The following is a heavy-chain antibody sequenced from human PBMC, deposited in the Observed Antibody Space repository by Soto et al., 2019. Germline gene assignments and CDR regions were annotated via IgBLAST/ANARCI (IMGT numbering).Heavy chain of an antibody. J-gene: IGHJ4*02. D-gene: IGHD3-3*01. V-gene: IGHV4-30-2*01. CDR2: IYHSGST. Sequence: TLSVTCAVSCGSISSGGYSWSWIRQPPGKGLEWIGYIYHSGSTYYNPSPKSRVTISVDRSKNQFSLKLSSVTAADTAVYYCARGGPYYDFWSGSLRFDYWGQGTLVTVSS. CDR1: CGSISSGGYS. CDR3: ARGGPYYDFWSGSLRFDY.